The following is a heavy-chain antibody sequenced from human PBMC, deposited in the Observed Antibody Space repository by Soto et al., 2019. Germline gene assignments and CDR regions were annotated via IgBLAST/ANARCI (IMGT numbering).Heavy chain of an antibody. Sequence: GGSLRLSCAASGFTFSNYAMSWVRQAPGKGLEWVSAISGSVGSTYYADSVKGRFTISRDNSKNTLYLQMNSLRAEDTAIYYCAKDPLAGGSSWYYFDSWGQGTLVTVSS. J-gene: IGHJ4*02. CDR2: ISGSVGST. V-gene: IGHV3-23*01. CDR3: AKDPLAGGSSWYYFDS. D-gene: IGHD6-13*01. CDR1: GFTFSNYA.